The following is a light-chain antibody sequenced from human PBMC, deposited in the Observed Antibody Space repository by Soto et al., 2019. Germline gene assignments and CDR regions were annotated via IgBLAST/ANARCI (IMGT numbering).Light chain of an antibody. V-gene: IGKV3-20*01. CDR1: QSVSSIY. CDR2: GAS. CDR3: QQYGSSRWT. J-gene: IGKJ1*01. Sequence: EIVLTQFPGTLFLSPGERATLSCRASQSVSSIYLAWYQQKPGQAPRLLIYGASSRATGIPDRFSGSGSGTDFTLTISRLEPEDFAVYYCQQYGSSRWTFGQGTKVDIK.